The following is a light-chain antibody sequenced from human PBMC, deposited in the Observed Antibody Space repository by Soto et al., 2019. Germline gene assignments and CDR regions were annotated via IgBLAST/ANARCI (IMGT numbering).Light chain of an antibody. CDR2: SNN. CDR3: AAWDDSLNGWV. J-gene: IGLJ3*02. V-gene: IGLV1-44*01. Sequence: QSVLTQPPSASGTPGQRVTISCSGSSSNIGSNTVNWYQQLPGTAPKLLIYSNNQRPSGVPDRFSGSKSGTSASLAISGLQSAEEADYYCAAWDDSLNGWVFGGGTKLTVL. CDR1: SSNIGSNT.